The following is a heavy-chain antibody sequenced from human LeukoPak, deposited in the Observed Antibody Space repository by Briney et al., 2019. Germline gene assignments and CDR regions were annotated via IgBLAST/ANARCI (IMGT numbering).Heavy chain of an antibody. Sequence: ASVNVSCKASGYTFTGYYMHWVRQAPGQGLEWMGWINPNSGGTNYAQKFQGRVTMTRDTSISTAYMELSRLRSDDTAVYYCAVYYDFWSGYYKARDGGPLDYYYGMDVWGQGTTVTVSS. J-gene: IGHJ6*02. CDR3: AVYYDFWSGYYKARDGGPLDYYYGMDV. CDR2: INPNSGGT. V-gene: IGHV1-2*02. D-gene: IGHD3-3*01. CDR1: GYTFTGYY.